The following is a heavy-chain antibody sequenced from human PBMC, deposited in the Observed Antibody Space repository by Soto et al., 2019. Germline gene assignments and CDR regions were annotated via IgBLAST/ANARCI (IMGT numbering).Heavy chain of an antibody. CDR2: ISAYNGNT. CDR1: RYTVTSDS. V-gene: IGHV1-18*04. CDR3: ARDTDIVVSRDGMDV. J-gene: IGHJ6*02. D-gene: IGHD2-2*01. Sequence: AYVKVSCKASRYTVTSDSISWVLQAPGQGLEWMGWISAYNGNTNYAQKLQGRVTMTTDTSTSTAYMELRSLRSDDTAVYYCARDTDIVVSRDGMDVWGQGTTVTVSS.